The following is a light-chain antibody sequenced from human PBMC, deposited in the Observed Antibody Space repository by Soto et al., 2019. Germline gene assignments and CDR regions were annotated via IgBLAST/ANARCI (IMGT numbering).Light chain of an antibody. CDR3: SSYASSSTPYV. CDR1: SNDVGGYNY. Sequence: ALTQPASVSGSPGQSITISCTGTSNDVGGYNYVSWYQQHPGKAPKLMIYDVSNRPSGVSNRFSGSKSGNTASLTISGLQAEDEADYYCSSYASSSTPYVFGTGTKVTVL. CDR2: DVS. J-gene: IGLJ1*01. V-gene: IGLV2-14*01.